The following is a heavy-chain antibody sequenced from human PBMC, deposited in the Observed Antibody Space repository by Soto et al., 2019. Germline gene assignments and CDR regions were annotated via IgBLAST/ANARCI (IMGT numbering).Heavy chain of an antibody. CDR1: GDSINSADYY. CDR2: IYYSRGD. D-gene: IGHD3-22*01. Sequence: PSETLSLTCTASGDSINSADYYWSWLRQPPGKDLEWIGYIYYSRGDYYNPSLGRRATITIDTSRNQFSLNLMSVTAADTAVYYCARVVQFYDSSGYSFYYFDYWGQGALVTVSS. V-gene: IGHV4-30-4*01. CDR3: ARVVQFYDSSGYSFYYFDY. J-gene: IGHJ4*02.